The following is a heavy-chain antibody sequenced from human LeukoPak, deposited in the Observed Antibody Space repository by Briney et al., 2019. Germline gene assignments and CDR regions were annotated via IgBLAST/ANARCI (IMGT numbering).Heavy chain of an antibody. V-gene: IGHV3-72*01. D-gene: IGHD3/OR15-3a*01. CDR2: SRNKANSYTT. J-gene: IGHJ4*02. CDR3: ARAEIIGPVYLDH. CDR1: GFTFSDHY. Sequence: GGSLRLSCSASGFTFSDHYMDWVRQAPGKGLEWVGRSRNKANSYTTEYAASVKGRFTISRDDSKNSLYLQMNSLKTEDTAVYYCARAEIIGPVYLDHWGQGTLVTVSS.